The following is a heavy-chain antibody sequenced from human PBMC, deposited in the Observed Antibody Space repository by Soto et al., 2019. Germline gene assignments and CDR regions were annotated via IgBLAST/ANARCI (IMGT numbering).Heavy chain of an antibody. J-gene: IGHJ4*02. CDR3: ASDSYDILTGYSPFDY. V-gene: IGHV1-69*02. CDR1: GGTFSSYT. D-gene: IGHD3-9*01. Sequence: QVQLVQSGAEVKKPGSSVKVSCKASGGTFSSYTISWVRQAPGQGLEWMGRIIPILGIANYAQKFQGRVTITADKSTSTAYMELSSLRSEDTAVYYCASDSYDILTGYSPFDYWGQGTLVTVSS. CDR2: IIPILGIA.